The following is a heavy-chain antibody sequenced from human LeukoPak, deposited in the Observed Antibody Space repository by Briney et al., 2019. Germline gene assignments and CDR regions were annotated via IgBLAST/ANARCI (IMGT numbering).Heavy chain of an antibody. CDR3: ARSNGGSGSYYTGFDY. J-gene: IGHJ4*02. CDR2: INWNGGST. D-gene: IGHD3-10*01. V-gene: IGHV3-20*04. CDR1: GFTFDDYG. Sequence: GGSLRLSCAASGFTFDDYGMSWVRQAPGKGLEWVSGINWNGGSTGYADSVKGRFTISRDNAKNSLYMQMNSLRAEDTALYYCARSNGGSGSYYTGFDYWCQGPLVIVTS.